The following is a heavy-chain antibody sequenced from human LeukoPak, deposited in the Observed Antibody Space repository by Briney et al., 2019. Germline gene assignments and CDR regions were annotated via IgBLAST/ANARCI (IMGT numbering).Heavy chain of an antibody. CDR2: IKEDGSEK. Sequence: PGGSLRLSCAASGFTFSDYGMHWVRQAPGKGLEWVANIKEDGSEKDYVDSVKGRFTISRNNAKNSLSLQMNSLRAEDTAVYYCARHLYYFDNWGQGTLVTVSS. CDR3: ARHLYYFDN. J-gene: IGHJ4*02. CDR1: GFTFSDYG. V-gene: IGHV3-7*01.